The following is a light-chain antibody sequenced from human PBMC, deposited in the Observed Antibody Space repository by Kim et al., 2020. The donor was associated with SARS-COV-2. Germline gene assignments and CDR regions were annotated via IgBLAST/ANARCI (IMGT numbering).Light chain of an antibody. CDR2: DVS. J-gene: IGLJ2*01. CDR1: SSDGGGYNY. CDR3: CSYAGSYTVV. V-gene: IGLV2-11*01. Sequence: GQSVTIACTGTSSDGGGYNYVSWYQQHPGKAPKLMIYDVSKRPSGVPDRFSGSKSGNTASLTISGLQAEDEADYYCCSYAGSYTVVFGGGTQLTVL.